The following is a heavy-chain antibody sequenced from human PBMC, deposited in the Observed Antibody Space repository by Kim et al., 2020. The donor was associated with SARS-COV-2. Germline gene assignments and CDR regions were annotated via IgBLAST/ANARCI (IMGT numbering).Heavy chain of an antibody. J-gene: IGHJ4*02. CDR1: GFTFSSYG. D-gene: IGHD6-19*01. V-gene: IGHV3-30*03. CDR3: ARSGIEVAGRFDY. Sequence: GGSLRLSCAASGFTFSSYGMHWVRQAPGKGLEWVAVISYDGSNKYYADSVKGRFTISRDNSKNTLYLQMNSLRAEDTAVYYCARSGIEVAGRFDYWGQGTLVTVSS. CDR2: ISYDGSNK.